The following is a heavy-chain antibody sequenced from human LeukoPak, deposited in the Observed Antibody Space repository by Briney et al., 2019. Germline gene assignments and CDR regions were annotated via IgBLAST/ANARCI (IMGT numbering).Heavy chain of an antibody. CDR2: ISAYNGNT. CDR3: ARNPSTALDY. Sequence: GASVKVSCKASGNTFTSYGIGWVGQAPGQGLEWMGWISAYNGNTNYAQKLQGRVTMTTDTSTSTAYMELRSLRSDDTAVYYCARNPSTALDYWGQGTLVTVSS. V-gene: IGHV1-18*01. J-gene: IGHJ4*02. D-gene: IGHD4-17*01. CDR1: GNTFTSYG.